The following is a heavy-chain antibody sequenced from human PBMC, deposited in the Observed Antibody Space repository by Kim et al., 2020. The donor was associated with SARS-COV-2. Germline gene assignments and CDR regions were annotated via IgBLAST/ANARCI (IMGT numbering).Heavy chain of an antibody. D-gene: IGHD2-15*01. V-gene: IGHV4-39*01. CDR1: GGSISSSSYY. CDR2: IYYSGST. Sequence: SETLSLICTVSGGSISSSSYYWGWIRQPPGKGPEWIGSIYYSGSTYYNPSLKSRVTISVDTSKNQFSLKLSSVTAADTAVYYCARRMGYCSGGSCYGSRDYWGQGTLVTVSS. CDR3: ARRMGYCSGGSCYGSRDY. J-gene: IGHJ4*02.